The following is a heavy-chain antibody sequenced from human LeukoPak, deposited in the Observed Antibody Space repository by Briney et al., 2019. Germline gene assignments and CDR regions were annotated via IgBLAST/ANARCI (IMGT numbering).Heavy chain of an antibody. D-gene: IGHD3-9*01. J-gene: IGHJ5*02. Sequence: GESLKISCKGSGYSFTSYWIGWVRQMPGKGLEWMGIIYPGDSDTRYSPSFQGQVTISADKSISTAYLQWSSLKASDTAMYYCARLADILTGYYNWSDPWGQGTLVTVSS. CDR1: GYSFTSYW. V-gene: IGHV5-51*01. CDR2: IYPGDSDT. CDR3: ARLADILTGYYNWSDP.